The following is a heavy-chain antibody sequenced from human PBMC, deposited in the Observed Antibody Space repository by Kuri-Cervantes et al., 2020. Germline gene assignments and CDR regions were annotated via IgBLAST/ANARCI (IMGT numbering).Heavy chain of an antibody. Sequence: SQTLSLTCAVSGYSISSGYYWGWIRQPPGKGLEWIGSIYHSGSTYYNPSLKSRATISIDTSKNQFSLKLRSVTAADTAVYYCARGGGGTFVMIYFDAWGQGSLVTVSS. CDR3: ARGGGGTFVMIYFDA. CDR1: GYSISSGYY. CDR2: IYHSGST. D-gene: IGHD2-21*01. V-gene: IGHV4-38-2*01. J-gene: IGHJ5*02.